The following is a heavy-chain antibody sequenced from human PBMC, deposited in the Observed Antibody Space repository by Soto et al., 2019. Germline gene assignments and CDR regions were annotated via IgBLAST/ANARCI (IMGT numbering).Heavy chain of an antibody. CDR2: ISYDGGNE. J-gene: IGHJ4*02. CDR3: AKDTYYHDSTGYYVFDY. Sequence: GGSLRLSCTVSGFAFRSYGLHWVRQAPGKGLEWVAVISYDGGNERYADSVKGRFTISRDNSKNTLYLQMNSLSAEDTAVYYCAKDTYYHDSTGYYVFDYWGQGTLVTVSS. D-gene: IGHD3-22*01. CDR1: GFAFRSYG. V-gene: IGHV3-30*18.